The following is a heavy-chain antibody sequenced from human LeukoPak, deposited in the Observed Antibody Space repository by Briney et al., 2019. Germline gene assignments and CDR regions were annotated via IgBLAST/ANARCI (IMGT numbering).Heavy chain of an antibody. V-gene: IGHV4-39*07. J-gene: IGHJ5*02. CDR3: ARIPRGGDGPAP. CDR1: GGSISGSSYY. Sequence: KPSETLSLTCTVSGGSISGSSYYWGWIRQPPGKGLEWIGSIYYSGSTYYNSSLKSRVTISVDTSKNQFSLKLSSVTAADTAVYYCARIPRGGDGPAPWGQGTLVTVSS. D-gene: IGHD5-24*01. CDR2: IYYSGST.